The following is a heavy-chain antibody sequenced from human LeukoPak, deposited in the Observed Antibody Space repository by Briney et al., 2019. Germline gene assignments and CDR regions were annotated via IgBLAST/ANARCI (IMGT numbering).Heavy chain of an antibody. D-gene: IGHD6-19*01. CDR1: GYTFTGYY. V-gene: IGHV1-2*02. CDR2: INPNSGGT. J-gene: IGHJ4*02. Sequence: ASVKVSCKASGYTFTGYYMHWVRQPPRQGLEWMGWINPNSGGTNYAQKFQGRVTMTRDTSISTAYMEMSRLRSNDTAVYYCARDRTRTGYSSGWYHDYWGQGTLVTVSS. CDR3: ARDRTRTGYSSGWYHDY.